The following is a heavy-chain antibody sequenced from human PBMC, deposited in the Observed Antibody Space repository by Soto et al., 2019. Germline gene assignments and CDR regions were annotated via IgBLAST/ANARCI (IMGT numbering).Heavy chain of an antibody. J-gene: IGHJ6*02. CDR2: IKQDGSEK. CDR3: AREGGIAAAGIKFYYYGMDV. CDR1: GFTFSSYW. V-gene: IGHV3-7*05. Sequence: GGSLRLSCAASGFTFSSYWMSGVRQAPGKGLEWVANIKQDGSEKYYVDSVKGRFTISRDNAKNSLYLQMNSLRAEDTAVYYCAREGGIAAAGIKFYYYGMDVWGQGTTVTVSS. D-gene: IGHD6-13*01.